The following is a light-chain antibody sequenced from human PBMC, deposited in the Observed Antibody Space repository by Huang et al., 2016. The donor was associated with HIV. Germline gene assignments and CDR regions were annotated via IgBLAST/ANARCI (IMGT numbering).Light chain of an antibody. V-gene: IGKV1-NL1*01. CDR2: ATS. Sequence: DIQMTQSPSSLSASVGDRVTITCRASQGSANSLAWYQQKPEKAPRLLLYATSSLESGVPSRFSGSGSGTHYTLTINTLQPEDIASYYCQQYHSLPWTFGQGTKVEIK. J-gene: IGKJ1*01. CDR1: QGSANS. CDR3: QQYHSLPWT.